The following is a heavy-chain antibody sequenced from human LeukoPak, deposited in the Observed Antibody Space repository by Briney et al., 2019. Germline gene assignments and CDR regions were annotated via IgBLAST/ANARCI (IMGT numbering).Heavy chain of an antibody. D-gene: IGHD4-17*01. V-gene: IGHV1-69*05. J-gene: IGHJ3*02. CDR1: GGTFSSYA. CDR2: IIPIFGTA. CDR3: ARDTDVDACDI. Sequence: SVKVSCKASGGTFSSYAISRVRQDPGQGLEWMGGIIPIFGTANYAQRFQGRVTITTDESTSTAYMELSSLRSEDTAVYYCARDTDVDACDIWGQGTMVTVSS.